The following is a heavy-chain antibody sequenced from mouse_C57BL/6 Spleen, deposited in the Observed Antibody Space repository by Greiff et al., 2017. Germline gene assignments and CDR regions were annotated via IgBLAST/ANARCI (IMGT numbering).Heavy chain of an antibody. Sequence: QVQLQQPGAELVRPGTSVKLSCKASGYTFTSYWMHWVKQRPGQGLEWIGVIDPSDSYTNYNQKFKGKATLTVDTSSSKAYMQLSSLTSEDSAVYYCAREDGYPFAYWGQGTLVTVSA. CDR3: AREDGYPFAY. CDR2: IDPSDSYT. V-gene: IGHV1-59*01. CDR1: GYTFTSYW. D-gene: IGHD2-3*01. J-gene: IGHJ3*01.